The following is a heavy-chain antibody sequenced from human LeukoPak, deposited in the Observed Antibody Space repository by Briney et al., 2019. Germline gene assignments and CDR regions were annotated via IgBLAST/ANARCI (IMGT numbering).Heavy chain of an antibody. Sequence: PGGSLRLSCAASGFTFSSYNMNWVSQAPGKGLEWVSSISSSSSYIYYADSVKGRFTISRHNAKNSLYLQMNSLRAEDTAVYYCARGEVHYYGSGSDYWGQGTLVTVSS. CDR1: GFTFSSYN. D-gene: IGHD3-10*01. J-gene: IGHJ4*02. V-gene: IGHV3-21*01. CDR2: ISSSSSYI. CDR3: ARGEVHYYGSGSDY.